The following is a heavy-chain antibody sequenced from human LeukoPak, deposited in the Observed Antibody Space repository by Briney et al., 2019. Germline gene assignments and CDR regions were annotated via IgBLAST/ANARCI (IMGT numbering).Heavy chain of an antibody. Sequence: GSLRLSCAASGFTFSSYSMNWVRQAPGKGLEWVAFIRYDGSNRYYADSVKGRFTISRDNSKDTLYLQMNSLRAEDTAVYYCAKDLLGYYYGSGSFLDYWGQGTLVTVSS. J-gene: IGHJ4*02. CDR1: GFTFSSYS. CDR3: AKDLLGYYYGSGSFLDY. CDR2: IRYDGSNR. V-gene: IGHV3-30*02. D-gene: IGHD3-10*01.